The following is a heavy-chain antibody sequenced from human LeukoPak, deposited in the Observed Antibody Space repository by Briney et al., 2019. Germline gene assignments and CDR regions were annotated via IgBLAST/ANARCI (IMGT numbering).Heavy chain of an antibody. CDR1: GGTFSSYA. J-gene: IGHJ3*02. Sequence: GASVKVSCKASGGTFSSYAISWVRQAPGQGLEWMGGIIPIFGTANYAQKFQGRVTMTRNTSISTAYMELSSLRSEDTAVYYCARRIGRRAFDIWGQGTMVTVSS. V-gene: IGHV1-69*05. CDR2: IIPIFGTA. D-gene: IGHD2-15*01. CDR3: ARRIGRRAFDI.